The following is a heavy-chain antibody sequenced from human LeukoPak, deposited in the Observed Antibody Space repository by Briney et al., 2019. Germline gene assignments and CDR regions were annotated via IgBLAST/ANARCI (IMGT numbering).Heavy chain of an antibody. D-gene: IGHD6-13*01. CDR1: GGSXSXXX. CDR3: ARSITSSWYGDFQH. Sequence: SETLSLTCXVSGGSXSXXXXXXXXXPXXXXLXXXXXXXYXXSTNYNPXXXXXXTXSXDXXKNQFSLKLSSVTAADTAVYYCARSITSSWYGDFQHWGQGTLVTVSS. CDR2: XXYXXST. V-gene: IGHV4-59*01. J-gene: IGHJ1*01.